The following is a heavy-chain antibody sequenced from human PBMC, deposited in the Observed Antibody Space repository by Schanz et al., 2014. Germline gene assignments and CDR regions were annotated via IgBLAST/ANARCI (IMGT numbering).Heavy chain of an antibody. CDR1: GYTFTSHG. V-gene: IGHV1-2*04. Sequence: QVQLVQSGAEVKKPGASVKVSCKASGYTFTSHGISWVRQAPGQGLEWMGWINPNSGDTNYAQKFQGWVTRTRDTSISTAYMEVSRLKSDDTAVYYCARLSVAGRPHVNYWYFDLWGRGTLVTVSA. D-gene: IGHD6-19*01. CDR3: ARLSVAGRPHVNYWYFDL. J-gene: IGHJ2*01. CDR2: INPNSGDT.